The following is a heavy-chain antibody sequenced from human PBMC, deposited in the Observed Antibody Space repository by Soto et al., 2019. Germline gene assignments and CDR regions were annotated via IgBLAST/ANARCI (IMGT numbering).Heavy chain of an antibody. D-gene: IGHD6-13*01. CDR2: INHSGST. CDR3: ARGPAAAVATGVFFDY. Sequence: SETLSLTCAVYGGSFSGYYWSWIRQPPGKGLEWIGEINHSGSTNYNPSLKSRVTISVDTSKNQFSLKLSSVTAADTAVYYCARGPAAAVATGVFFDYWGQETLVTVSS. J-gene: IGHJ4*02. CDR1: GGSFSGYY. V-gene: IGHV4-34*01.